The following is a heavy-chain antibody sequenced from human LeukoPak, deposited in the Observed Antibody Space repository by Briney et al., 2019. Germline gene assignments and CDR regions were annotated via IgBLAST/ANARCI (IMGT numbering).Heavy chain of an antibody. Sequence: GGSLRLSCAASGFTFSSYGMHWVRQAPGKGLEWVAVIWYDGSNKNYADSVKGRFTISRDNAKNSLYLQMNSLRAEDTAVYYCARESIVGAVDYWGQGTLVTVSS. CDR1: GFTFSSYG. CDR3: ARESIVGAVDY. V-gene: IGHV3-33*01. D-gene: IGHD1-26*01. CDR2: IWYDGSNK. J-gene: IGHJ4*02.